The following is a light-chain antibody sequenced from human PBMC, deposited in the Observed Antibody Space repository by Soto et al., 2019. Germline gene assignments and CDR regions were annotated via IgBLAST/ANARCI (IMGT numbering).Light chain of an antibody. CDR3: QQYENLPWT. CDR2: DAS. V-gene: IGKV1-33*01. CDR1: QDINNY. Sequence: DIQMTQSPSSLSASVGDRVTITCQASQDINNYLNWYQQKRGKAPKLLIYDASNLETGVPSRFSGSGSGTDFTFRISSLQPEDIATYYCQQYENLPWTFGQGTKVEVK. J-gene: IGKJ1*01.